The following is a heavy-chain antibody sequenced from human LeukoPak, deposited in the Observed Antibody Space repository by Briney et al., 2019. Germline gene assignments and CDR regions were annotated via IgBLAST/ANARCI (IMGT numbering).Heavy chain of an antibody. CDR2: IRQDGTEK. D-gene: IGHD6-19*01. J-gene: IGHJ4*02. CDR3: ARAVGYSSGWGFDY. CDR1: GFTFTTYW. V-gene: IGHV3-7*01. Sequence: GGSLRLSCAASGFTFTTYWLGWVRQPPGKGLEWVANIRQDGTEKYYVDSVKGRFTISRDNAKNSLYLQMNSLRAEDTAVYYCARAVGYSSGWGFDYWGQGTLVTVSS.